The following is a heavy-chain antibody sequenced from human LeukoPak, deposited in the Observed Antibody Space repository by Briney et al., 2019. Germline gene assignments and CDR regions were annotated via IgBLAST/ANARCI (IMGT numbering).Heavy chain of an antibody. CDR3: ARGIAVADSYYFDD. V-gene: IGHV1-18*01. CDR1: GYTFTIYG. Sequence: ASVKVSCKASGYTFTIYGISWLRQAPGQGQEWMGSISAYNANTNYAQKLQGRVTMTPDTSTSTAYMELRSLRSDDTAMYYCARGIAVADSYYFDDWGQGTLVTVSS. D-gene: IGHD6-19*01. J-gene: IGHJ4*02. CDR2: ISAYNANT.